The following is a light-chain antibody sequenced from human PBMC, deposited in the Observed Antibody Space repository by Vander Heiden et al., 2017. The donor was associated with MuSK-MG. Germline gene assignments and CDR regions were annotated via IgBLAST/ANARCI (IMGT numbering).Light chain of an antibody. CDR3: QSYDSSLDVV. CDR2: GNS. CDR1: SSNIGAGYD. V-gene: IGLV1-40*01. J-gene: IGLJ2*01. Sequence: QSVLTQPPSVSGAPGQRVTISYTGSSSNIGAGYDVHWYQQLPGTAPNLLIYGNSNRPSGVPDRFSGSKSGTSASLAITGLQAEDEADYYWQSYDSSLDVVFGGGTKLTVL.